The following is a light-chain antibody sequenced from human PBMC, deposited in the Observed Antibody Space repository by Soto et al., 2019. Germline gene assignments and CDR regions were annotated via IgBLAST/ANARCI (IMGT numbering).Light chain of an antibody. V-gene: IGKV1-6*01. J-gene: IGKJ1*01. CDR1: QVIRND. CDR2: AAS. Sequence: AIQMTQSPSSLSASVGDKVTITCRASQVIRNDLGWYQQKPGKAPRLLIYAASSLQSGVPSRFSGSGSGTDFTLTISSLQHEDFATYDCLQDYNYPPTFGQGTKVDIK. CDR3: LQDYNYPPT.